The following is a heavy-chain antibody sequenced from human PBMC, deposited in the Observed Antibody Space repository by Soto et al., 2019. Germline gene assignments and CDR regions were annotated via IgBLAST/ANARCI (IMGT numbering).Heavy chain of an antibody. CDR1: GFTFSSYA. D-gene: IGHD2-2*01. CDR3: AKALSSYYYGMDV. V-gene: IGHV3-23*01. CDR2: ISGSGGST. J-gene: IGHJ6*02. Sequence: QAGGSLRLSCAASGFTFSSYAMSWVRQAPGKGLEWVSAISGSGGSTYYADSVKGRFTISRDNSKNTLYLQMNSLRAEDTAVYYCAKALSSYYYGMDVWGQGTTVTVSS.